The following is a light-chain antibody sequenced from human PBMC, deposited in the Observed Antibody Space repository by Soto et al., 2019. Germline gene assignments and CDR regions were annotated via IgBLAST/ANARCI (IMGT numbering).Light chain of an antibody. Sequence: EILLTQSPGTLSLSPGERATLPCRASQSISSSSLTWYQQKPGQAPRLLIYGASNRAPGIPDRFSGSGSGTDFTLTINRLEPEDFAVYYCQQHGKSPFTFGPGTKVDIQ. V-gene: IGKV3-20*01. CDR1: QSISSSS. J-gene: IGKJ3*01. CDR2: GAS. CDR3: QQHGKSPFT.